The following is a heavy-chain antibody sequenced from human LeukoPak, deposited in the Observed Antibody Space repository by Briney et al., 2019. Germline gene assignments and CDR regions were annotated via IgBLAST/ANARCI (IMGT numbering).Heavy chain of an antibody. CDR3: ARWAPSCSSASCPFYFDF. CDR2: IIPIFGIT. Sequence: GSSVKVSCKASGGTLFSYAIDWVRQAPGQGLEWMGRIIPIFGITNYAQKFQARVTITADKSTGTAYMELSSLRSEDTAVYFCARWAPSCSSASCPFYFDFWGQGTLVTVSS. J-gene: IGHJ4*02. D-gene: IGHD2-2*01. CDR1: GGTLFSYA. V-gene: IGHV1-69*04.